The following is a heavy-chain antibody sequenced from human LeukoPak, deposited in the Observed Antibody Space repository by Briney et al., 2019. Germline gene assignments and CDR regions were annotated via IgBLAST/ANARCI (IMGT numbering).Heavy chain of an antibody. V-gene: IGHV3-23*01. CDR2: IGDSGTRT. J-gene: IGHJ6*03. CDR3: AKDRVLRSGEYTFDYMDV. CDR1: GFTYSIFA. D-gene: IGHD3-3*01. Sequence: GGSLRLSCAASGFTYSIFAMSWVRQAPGKGLEWVSTIGDSGTRTYYADSVKGRFTISRDNPKNTLYLQMNSLRAEDTAVYYCAKDRVLRSGEYTFDYMDVWGNGTTVTVSS.